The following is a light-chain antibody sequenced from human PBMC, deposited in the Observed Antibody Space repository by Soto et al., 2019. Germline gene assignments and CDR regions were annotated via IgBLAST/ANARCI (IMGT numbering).Light chain of an antibody. CDR3: QQYNSYPWT. CDR2: DAS. CDR1: QSISSW. V-gene: IGKV1-5*01. J-gene: IGKJ1*01. Sequence: DIQMTQSPSTLSASVGDRVTITCRASQSISSWLAWYQQKPGKAPKLLIYDASSLESGVPSRFSGSGSGTEFTLTISSPQPDDFATYYCQQYNSYPWTFDQGTKVEIK.